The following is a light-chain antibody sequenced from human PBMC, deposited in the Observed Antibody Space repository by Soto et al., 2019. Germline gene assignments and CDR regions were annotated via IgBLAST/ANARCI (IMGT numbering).Light chain of an antibody. CDR1: QSVSSY. J-gene: IGKJ2*01. CDR3: QQRFKWLRFT. CDR2: DAT. Sequence: EIVLTQSPATLSLSPGERATLSCRASQSVSSYLAWYQQKPGQAPRLLIYDATNRATGIPARFSGGGSGTDLTLTIISQAPEDFAVYYCQQRFKWLRFTSAQGTKLEIK. V-gene: IGKV3-11*01.